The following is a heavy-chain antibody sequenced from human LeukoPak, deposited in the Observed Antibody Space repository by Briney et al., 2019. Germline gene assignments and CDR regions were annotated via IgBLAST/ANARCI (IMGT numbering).Heavy chain of an antibody. J-gene: IGHJ3*01. Sequence: SETLSLTCTVSGGSIRSYYWSWIRQPPGKGLEWIGSIYYSGSTYYNPSLKSRVTISVDTSKNQFSLKLSSVTAADTAVYYCARPSPPLVTWGQGTMVTVSS. CDR1: GGSIRSYY. D-gene: IGHD2/OR15-2a*01. CDR2: IYYSGST. CDR3: ARPSPPLVT. V-gene: IGHV4-39*07.